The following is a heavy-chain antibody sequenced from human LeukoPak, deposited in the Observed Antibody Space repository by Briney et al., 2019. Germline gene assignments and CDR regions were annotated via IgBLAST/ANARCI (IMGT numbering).Heavy chain of an antibody. V-gene: IGHV1-2*02. Sequence: ASVKVSCKASGYTFTSYYMHWVRQAPGQGLEWMAWINPNSGGTHYAQKFQGRVTVTRDTSISTAFMELSRLTSDDTAMYYCTRGDYWGQGTLVTVSS. CDR2: INPNSGGT. CDR3: TRGDY. CDR1: GYTFTSYY. J-gene: IGHJ4*02.